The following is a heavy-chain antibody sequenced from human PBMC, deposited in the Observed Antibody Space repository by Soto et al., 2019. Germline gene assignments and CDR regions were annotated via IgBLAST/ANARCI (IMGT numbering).Heavy chain of an antibody. CDR3: GDRHSFPTRRSADL. D-gene: IGHD1-1*01. V-gene: IGHV4-59*08. CDR1: GGSISSYY. J-gene: IGHJ2*01. CDR2: IYYSGST. Sequence: SETLSLTCTVSGGSISSYYWSWIRQPPGKGLEWIGYIYYSGSTNYNPSLKSRVTISVDTSKNQFSLKLSSVTAAYTAVYYCGDRHSFPTRRSADL.